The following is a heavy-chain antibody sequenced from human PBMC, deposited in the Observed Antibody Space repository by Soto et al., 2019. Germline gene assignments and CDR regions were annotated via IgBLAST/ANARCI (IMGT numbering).Heavy chain of an antibody. D-gene: IGHD3-22*01. V-gene: IGHV1-69*13. J-gene: IGHJ4*02. CDR3: ASTSSPNYYDSSGYPY. CDR1: GGTFSSYA. Sequence: SVKVSCKASGGTFSSYAISWVRQAPGQGLEWMGGIIPIFGTANYAQKFQGRVTITADESTSTAYMELSSLRSEDTAVYYCASTSSPNYYDSSGYPYWGQGTLVTVSS. CDR2: IIPIFGTA.